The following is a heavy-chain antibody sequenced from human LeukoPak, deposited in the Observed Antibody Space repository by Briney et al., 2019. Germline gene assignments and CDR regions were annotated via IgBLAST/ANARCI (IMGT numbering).Heavy chain of an antibody. CDR2: IYYSGST. Sequence: SQTLSLTWTVSGGSISSGGYYWSWIRQHPGKGLEWIGYIYYSGSTYYNPSLKSRVTISVDTSKNQFSLKPSSVTAADTAVYYCARGDIVVVPAAILDVWGKGTTVTVSS. CDR1: GGSISSGGYY. J-gene: IGHJ6*04. CDR3: ARGDIVVVPAAILDV. D-gene: IGHD2-2*01. V-gene: IGHV4-31*02.